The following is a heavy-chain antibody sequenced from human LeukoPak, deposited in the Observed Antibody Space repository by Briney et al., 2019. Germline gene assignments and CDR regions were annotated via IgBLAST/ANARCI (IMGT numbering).Heavy chain of an antibody. V-gene: IGHV3-23*01. Sequence: GGSLRLSCAASGLTFSIYAMTWVRQGPGKGLELVSGISGRDNGTWYADSVKGRFTISRDNSKNTLYLQMNTLTGEDTAVYYCAKGFYHYFGSGSYTLDFWGQGTQVTVSS. CDR2: ISGRDNGT. D-gene: IGHD3-10*01. J-gene: IGHJ4*02. CDR1: GLTFSIYA. CDR3: AKGFYHYFGSGSYTLDF.